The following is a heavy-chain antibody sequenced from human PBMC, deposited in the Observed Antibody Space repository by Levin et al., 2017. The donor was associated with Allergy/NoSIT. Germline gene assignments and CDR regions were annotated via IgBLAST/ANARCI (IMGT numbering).Heavy chain of an antibody. CDR1: GFSLSTSGVG. Sequence: SGPTLVKPTQTLTLTCTFSGFSLSTSGVGVGWIRQPPGKALEWLALIYWDDDKRYSPSLKSRLTITKDTSKNQVVLTMTNMDPVDTATYYCAHQYYYERSRAFDIWGQGTMVTVSS. CDR3: AHQYYYERSRAFDI. D-gene: IGHD3-22*01. CDR2: IYWDDDK. J-gene: IGHJ3*02. V-gene: IGHV2-5*02.